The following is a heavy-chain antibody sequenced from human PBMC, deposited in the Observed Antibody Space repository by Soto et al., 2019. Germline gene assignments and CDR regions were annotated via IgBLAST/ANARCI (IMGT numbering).Heavy chain of an antibody. V-gene: IGHV1-2*02. CDR3: ATGYCSSTSCLNFDY. CDR1: GYTFTGYY. Sequence: ASVKVSCKASGYTFTGYYMHWVRQAPGQGLEWMGWINPNSGGTNYAQKFQGRVTMTRDTSISTAYMELSRLRSDGTAVYYCATGYCSSTSCLNFDYWGQGTLVTVSS. J-gene: IGHJ4*02. D-gene: IGHD2-2*01. CDR2: INPNSGGT.